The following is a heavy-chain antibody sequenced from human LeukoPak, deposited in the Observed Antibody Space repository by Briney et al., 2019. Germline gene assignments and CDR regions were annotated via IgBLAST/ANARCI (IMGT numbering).Heavy chain of an antibody. Sequence: PSETLSLTCTVSGGSISSYYWSWIRQPPGKGLEWIGYIYYSGSTNYNPSLKSRVTISVDTSKNQFSLKLSSVTAADTAVYYCARGEVGVSIENYYYYYYMDVWGKGTTVTISS. V-gene: IGHV4-59*01. CDR2: IYYSGST. CDR1: GGSISSYY. CDR3: ARGEVGVSIENYYYYYYMDV. J-gene: IGHJ6*03. D-gene: IGHD3-16*01.